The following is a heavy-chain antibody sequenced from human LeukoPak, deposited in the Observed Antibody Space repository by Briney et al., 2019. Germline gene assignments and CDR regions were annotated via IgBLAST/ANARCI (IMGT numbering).Heavy chain of an antibody. CDR1: GGSISSYY. D-gene: IGHD1-1*01. J-gene: IGHJ6*02. Sequence: SETLSLTCTVSGGSISSYYWSWIRQPAGKGLEWIGRIYTSGSTNYNPSLKSRVTMSVDTSKNQFSLKLSSVTAADTAVYYCARARTTGTWAYYYGMDVWGQGTTVTVSS. CDR3: ARARTTGTWAYYYGMDV. V-gene: IGHV4-4*07. CDR2: IYTSGST.